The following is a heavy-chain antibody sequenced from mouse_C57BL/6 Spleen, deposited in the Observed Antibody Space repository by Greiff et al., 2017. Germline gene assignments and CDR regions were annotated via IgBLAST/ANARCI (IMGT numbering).Heavy chain of an antibody. CDR3: ARGVLGHYAMDY. J-gene: IGHJ4*01. Sequence: VQLQQSGAELVRPGTSVKMSCKASGYTFTNYWKGWAKQRPGHGLERIGDSYPGGGYTNYNEKFKGKATLTADKSSSTAYMQFSSLTSEDSAIYSCARGVLGHYAMDYWGQGTSVTVSS. CDR2: SYPGGGYT. D-gene: IGHD4-1*01. CDR1: GYTFTNYW. V-gene: IGHV1-63*01.